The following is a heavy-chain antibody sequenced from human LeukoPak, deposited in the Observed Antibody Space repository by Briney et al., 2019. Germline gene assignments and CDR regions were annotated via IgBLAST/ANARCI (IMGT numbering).Heavy chain of an antibody. CDR1: GGTFSSYA. CDR2: IIPILGIA. CDR3: ARDSDASFHYDTSGYYLDN. J-gene: IGHJ4*02. Sequence: EASVKVSCKASGGTFSSYAISWVRQAPGQGLEWMGRIIPILGIANYAQKFQGRVTITADKSTSTAYMELSSLRSEDTAVYYCARDSDASFHYDTSGYYLDNWGQGTLVTVSS. D-gene: IGHD3-22*01. V-gene: IGHV1-69*04.